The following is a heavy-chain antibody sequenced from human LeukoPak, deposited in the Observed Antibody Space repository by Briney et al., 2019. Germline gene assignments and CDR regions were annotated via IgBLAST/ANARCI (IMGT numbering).Heavy chain of an antibody. Sequence: PGGSLRLSCAASGFTVSSNYMSWVSQAPGKGLEWVSVISSGGSTNYADSVKGRFTISRDNSKNTLNLQMNSLRVEDTAVYYCARDSMIVGWYFQHWGQGTLVTVSS. V-gene: IGHV3-66*01. CDR1: GFTVSSNY. J-gene: IGHJ1*01. D-gene: IGHD3-22*01. CDR3: ARDSMIVGWYFQH. CDR2: ISSGGST.